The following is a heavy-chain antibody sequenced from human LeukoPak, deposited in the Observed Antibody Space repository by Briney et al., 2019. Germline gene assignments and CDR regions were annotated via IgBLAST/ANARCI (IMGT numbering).Heavy chain of an antibody. CDR1: GVTFSSYS. D-gene: IGHD2-21*02. Sequence: GGSLRLSCAASGVTFSSYSMNWVRQAPGKGLEWVSSISSRSTYIYYADSVKGRFTISRDNAKNSLYLQMNSLRAEDTAVYYCARDLYLWCGGDCYSNAGWFDPWGQGTLVTVSS. CDR3: ARDLYLWCGGDCYSNAGWFDP. J-gene: IGHJ5*02. V-gene: IGHV3-21*04. CDR2: ISSRSTYI.